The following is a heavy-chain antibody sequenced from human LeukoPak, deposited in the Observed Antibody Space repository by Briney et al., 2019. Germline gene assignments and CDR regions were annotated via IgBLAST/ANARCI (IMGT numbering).Heavy chain of an antibody. D-gene: IGHD3-9*01. V-gene: IGHV3-30*18. CDR2: ISYDGSNK. CDR3: AKGEYDILTGYYGMDV. J-gene: IGHJ6*02. CDR1: GFTFSSYG. Sequence: GGSLRLSCAASGFTFSSYGMHWVRQAPGKGLEWVAVISYDGSNKYYANSVKGRFTISRDNSKNTLYLQMNSLRAEDTAVYYCAKGEYDILTGYYGMDVWGQGTTVTVSS.